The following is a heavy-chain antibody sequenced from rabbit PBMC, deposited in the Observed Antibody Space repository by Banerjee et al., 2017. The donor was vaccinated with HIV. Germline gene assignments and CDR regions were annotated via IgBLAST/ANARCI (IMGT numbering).Heavy chain of an antibody. CDR2: IYSSTEGT. Sequence: QSLQESGGGLVKPGASLTLTCTASGFSFSDSYVMCWVRQAPGKGLEWIACIYSSTEGTYYASWAKGRFTISKPSSTTVTLQMTSLTAEDTATYFCARGPTMTMLEWGPGTLVTVS. CDR1: GFSFSDSYV. D-gene: IGHD2-1*01. J-gene: IGHJ4*01. V-gene: IGHV1S40*01. CDR3: ARGPTMTMLE.